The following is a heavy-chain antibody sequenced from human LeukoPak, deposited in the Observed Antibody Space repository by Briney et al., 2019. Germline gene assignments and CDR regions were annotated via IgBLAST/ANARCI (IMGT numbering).Heavy chain of an antibody. J-gene: IGHJ4*02. CDR2: MNTNSGKT. CDR1: GYTFTSFD. Sequence: ASVKVSCKASGYTFTSFDINWVRQATGQGLEWMGWMNTNSGKTGYAQTFQGRVTMTRDTSINTAYMELTSLRSDDTAVYYCARESGFYASGSRYWGQGTLVIVSS. D-gene: IGHD3-10*01. CDR3: ARESGFYASGSRY. V-gene: IGHV1-8*01.